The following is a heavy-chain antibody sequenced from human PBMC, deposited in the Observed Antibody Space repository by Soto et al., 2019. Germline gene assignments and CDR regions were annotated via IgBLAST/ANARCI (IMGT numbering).Heavy chain of an antibody. V-gene: IGHV3-48*02. CDR3: ARAPQLVAPAATGCDS. J-gene: IGHJ4*02. CDR1: GFPFSTYS. Sequence: EVELVESGGGLVQPGGSLRLSCAASGFPFSTYSMSWVRQAPGKGLEWISYISASTLTTFYADSVKGRFTISRDTAQNSLYLQMNSLRDEDTAVYYCARAPQLVAPAATGCDSWGQGTLVTVSS. CDR2: ISASTLTT. D-gene: IGHD2-2*01.